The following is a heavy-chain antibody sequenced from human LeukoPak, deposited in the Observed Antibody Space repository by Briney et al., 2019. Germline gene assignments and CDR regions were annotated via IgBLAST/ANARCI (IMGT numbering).Heavy chain of an antibody. V-gene: IGHV3-23*01. J-gene: IGHJ5*02. CDR1: GFTFSSYA. CDR3: AKTLGDYGDYWFDP. Sequence: GGSLRLSCAASGFTFSSYAMSWVRQAPGKGLEWVSAISGSGGSTYYANSVKCRFTISRGNSKNTLYLQMNSLRAEDTAVYYCAKTLGDYGDYWFDPWGQGTLVTVSS. CDR2: ISGSGGST. D-gene: IGHD4-17*01.